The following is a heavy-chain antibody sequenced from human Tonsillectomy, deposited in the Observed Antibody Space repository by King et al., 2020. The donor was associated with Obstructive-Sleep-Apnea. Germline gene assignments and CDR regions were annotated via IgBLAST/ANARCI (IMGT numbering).Heavy chain of an antibody. CDR1: GFTFSSYA. J-gene: IGHJ5*02. D-gene: IGHD2-21*01. V-gene: IGHV3-30-3*01. Sequence: VQLVESGGGVVQPGRSLRLSCAASGFTFSSYAMHWVRQAPGKWLEWVAVISYDGNNKYYADSVKGRFTISRDNSKNTLYLQMNNLRTEDTAVYYCASLIPRRNNWVDPWGQGTLVTVSS. CDR2: ISYDGNNK. CDR3: ASLIPRRNNWVDP.